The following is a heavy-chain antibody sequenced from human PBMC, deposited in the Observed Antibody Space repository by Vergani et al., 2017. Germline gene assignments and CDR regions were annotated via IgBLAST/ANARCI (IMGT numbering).Heavy chain of an antibody. V-gene: IGHV4-59*01. CDR2: IYYSGST. D-gene: IGHD3-22*01. CDR1: GGSISSYY. CDR3: ARLTMIVVALDY. J-gene: IGHJ4*02. Sequence: QVQLQESGPGLVKPSETLSLTCTVSGGSISSYYWNWIRQPPGKGLEWIGYIYYSGSTNSNPSLKSRVTISVDTSKNQFSLKLRSVTAADTAVYYCARLTMIVVALDYWGQGTLVTVSS.